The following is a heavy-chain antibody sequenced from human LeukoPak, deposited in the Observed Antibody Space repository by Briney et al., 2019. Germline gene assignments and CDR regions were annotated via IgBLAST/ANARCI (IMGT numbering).Heavy chain of an antibody. Sequence: GKSLKISCKGSGYSFANYWIAWVRQMPGTGLEWMGIVNPGDSDTRYSLSFQGQVTISADKSISTASLQWSSLKASDTAMYYCARHYSGSYHSSLEYWGQGTLVTVSS. CDR3: ARHYSGSYHSSLEY. J-gene: IGHJ4*02. V-gene: IGHV5-51*01. CDR2: VNPGDSDT. CDR1: GYSFANYW. D-gene: IGHD1-26*01.